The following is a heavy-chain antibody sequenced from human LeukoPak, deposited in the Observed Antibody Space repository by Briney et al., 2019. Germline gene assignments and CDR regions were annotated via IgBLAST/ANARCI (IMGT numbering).Heavy chain of an antibody. CDR3: AKVGSSGKGCMDV. V-gene: IGHV3-30*18. Sequence: GRSLRLSCAASGFTFSSYGMHWVRQAPGKGLEWVAVISYDGSNKYYADSVKGRFTISRDNSKNTLYLQMNSLRAEDTAVYYCAKVGSSGKGCMDVWGQGTTVTVSS. J-gene: IGHJ6*02. CDR2: ISYDGSNK. CDR1: GFTFSSYG. D-gene: IGHD6-19*01.